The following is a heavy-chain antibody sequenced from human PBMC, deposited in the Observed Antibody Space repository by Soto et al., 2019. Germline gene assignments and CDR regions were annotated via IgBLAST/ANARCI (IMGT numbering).Heavy chain of an antibody. J-gene: IGHJ4*02. D-gene: IGHD3-3*01. Sequence: EVQLLESGGGLVQPGGSLRLSCAASGFTFHTYAMSWVRQTPGKGLEWISGILGSGGTYYADSVKGRFTISRDNSKNTLYLQMNSLRAEDTARYYCAKDRQPDGFWPFDHWGQGTLITVSS. CDR1: GFTFHTYA. V-gene: IGHV3-23*01. CDR2: ILGSGGT. CDR3: AKDRQPDGFWPFDH.